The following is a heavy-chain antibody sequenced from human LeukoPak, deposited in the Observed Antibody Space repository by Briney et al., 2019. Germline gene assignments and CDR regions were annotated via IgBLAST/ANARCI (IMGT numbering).Heavy chain of an antibody. V-gene: IGHV1-2*02. J-gene: IGHJ4*02. CDR3: ARVSVEMATIPNFDY. CDR1: GYTFTGYY. Sequence: ASVKVSCKASGYTFTGYYMHWVRQAPGQGLEWMGWINPNSGGTNYAQKFQGRVTMTRDTSISTAYMELSRLRSDDTAVYYCARVSVEMATIPNFDYWGQGTLVTVSS. CDR2: INPNSGGT. D-gene: IGHD5-24*01.